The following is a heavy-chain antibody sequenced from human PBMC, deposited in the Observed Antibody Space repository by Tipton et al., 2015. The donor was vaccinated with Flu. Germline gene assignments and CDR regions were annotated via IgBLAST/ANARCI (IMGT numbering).Heavy chain of an antibody. CDR3: ARGRESSSSGVDY. CDR2: INHSGST. D-gene: IGHD6-6*01. CDR1: GGSFSGYY. J-gene: IGHJ4*02. V-gene: IGHV4-34*01. Sequence: LVKPSETLSLTCAVYGGSFSGYYWSWIRQPPGKGLEWIGEINHSGSTNYNPSLKSRVTISVDTSKNQFSLKLSSVTAADTAVYYGARGRESSSSGVDYWGQGTLVTVSS.